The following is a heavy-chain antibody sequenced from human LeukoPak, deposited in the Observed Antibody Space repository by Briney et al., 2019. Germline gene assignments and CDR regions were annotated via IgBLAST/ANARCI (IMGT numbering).Heavy chain of an antibody. CDR3: AKDPGDSYYYYMDV. D-gene: IGHD7-27*01. Sequence: GGSLRLSCAASGFTFTSYAMNWVRQAPGKGLEWVSDISRSGATTHYADSVKGRFTISRDNSKNTLYLQMNSLRAEDTAVYYCAKDPGDSYYYYMDVWGKGTTVTVSS. J-gene: IGHJ6*03. CDR1: GFTFTSYA. CDR2: ISRSGATT. V-gene: IGHV3-23*01.